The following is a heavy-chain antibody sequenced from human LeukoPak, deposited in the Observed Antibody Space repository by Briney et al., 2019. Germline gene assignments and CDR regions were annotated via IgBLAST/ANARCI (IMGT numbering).Heavy chain of an antibody. CDR3: GRPTKFWLIRGDGVDV. J-gene: IGHJ6*02. CDR2: IGAGGVAT. Sequence: PGGSLRLSCAASGFTFTTYAMTWVRQAPGKGLEWVSSIGAGGVATFYSDSVKGRFTISRDNSMNTLYLQMNSLRADDTAVYYCGRPTKFWLIRGDGVDVWGQGTTVTVSS. D-gene: IGHD6-19*01. CDR1: GFTFTTYA. V-gene: IGHV3-23*01.